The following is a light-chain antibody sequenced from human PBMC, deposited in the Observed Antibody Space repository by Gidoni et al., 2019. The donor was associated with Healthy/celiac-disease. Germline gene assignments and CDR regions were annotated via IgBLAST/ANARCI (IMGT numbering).Light chain of an antibody. CDR1: SLRSYY. J-gene: IGLJ2*01. CDR2: GKN. V-gene: IGLV3-19*01. CDR3: NSRDSSGNHV. Sequence: SSELTQDPAVSVALGQTVRITCQGDSLRSYYASWYQQKPGQAPVLVIYGKNNRPSGIPEQFSGSSSGNTASLTITGAQAEDEADYYCNSRDSSGNHVFGGGTKLTVL.